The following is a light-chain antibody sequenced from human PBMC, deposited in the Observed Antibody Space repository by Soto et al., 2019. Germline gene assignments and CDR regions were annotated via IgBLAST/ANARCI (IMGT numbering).Light chain of an antibody. Sequence: QSALTQPRSVSGSPGQSVTISCTGTSSDVGGYNYVSWYQQHPGKAPKLVIYDVSKRPSGVPDRFSGSKSGNTASLTISGLQAEDEADYYCCSYAGSAAVFGGGTQLTVL. CDR2: DVS. J-gene: IGLJ7*01. CDR1: SSDVGGYNY. V-gene: IGLV2-11*01. CDR3: CSYAGSAAV.